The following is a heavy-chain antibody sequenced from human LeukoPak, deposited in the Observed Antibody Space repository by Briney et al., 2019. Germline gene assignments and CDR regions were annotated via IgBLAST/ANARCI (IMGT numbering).Heavy chain of an antibody. D-gene: IGHD1-26*01. CDR2: IKQDGSEK. Sequence: GWSLRLSCAASGFTFSRYWMTWVRQAPGKGLEWVANIKQDGSEKFYADSLKGRLIISRDNAKSSLYLQVNSLTVEDTAVYYCAREWDSGWGGTYFDNWGQGTLVTVSS. J-gene: IGHJ4*02. CDR3: AREWDSGWGGTYFDN. V-gene: IGHV3-7*01. CDR1: GFTFSRYW.